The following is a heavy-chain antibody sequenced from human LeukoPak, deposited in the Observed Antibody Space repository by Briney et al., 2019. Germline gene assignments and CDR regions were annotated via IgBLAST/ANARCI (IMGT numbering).Heavy chain of an antibody. V-gene: IGHV1-18*01. CDR1: GYTFTTYG. CDR3: ARDDRANIAAPNISWFDP. J-gene: IGHJ5*02. D-gene: IGHD6-6*01. CDR2: INTYNGNT. Sequence: GASVKVSCKAVGYTFTTYGISWVRQAPGQGLEWMGWINTYNGNTNYAQNLQGRVSMTTDTSTSTAYMELRSLRSDDTAIYYCARDDRANIAAPNISWFDPWGQGTLVTVSS.